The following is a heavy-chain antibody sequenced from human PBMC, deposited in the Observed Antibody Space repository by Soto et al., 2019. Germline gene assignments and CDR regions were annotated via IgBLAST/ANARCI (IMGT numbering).Heavy chain of an antibody. V-gene: IGHV4-31*03. CDR2: IYYSGST. D-gene: IGHD2-2*01. Sequence: SETLSLTCTVSGGSIRSCGYYWSWIRQHPGKGLEWIGYIYYSGSTYYNPSLKSRVTISVDTSKNQFSLKLSSVTAADTAVYYCARDLGSRSTVYMDGWGKGTTVTVSS. J-gene: IGHJ6*03. CDR1: GGSIRSCGYY. CDR3: ARDLGSRSTVYMDG.